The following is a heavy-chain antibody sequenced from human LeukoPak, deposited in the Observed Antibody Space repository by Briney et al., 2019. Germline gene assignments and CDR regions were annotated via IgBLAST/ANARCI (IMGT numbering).Heavy chain of an antibody. D-gene: IGHD3-16*01. CDR1: GASISSDNW. V-gene: IGHV4-4*02. J-gene: IGHJ4*02. CDR3: ARRPLGPISF. CDR2: IFRSGST. Sequence: SETLSVTCALSGASISSDNWWSGVGPSPGKGREWIGEIFRSGSTNSNYTPSLNGRLTVFLDKSKNHFFLNLTSVPAADTAIYYCARRPLGPISFWGQGTLVTVSS.